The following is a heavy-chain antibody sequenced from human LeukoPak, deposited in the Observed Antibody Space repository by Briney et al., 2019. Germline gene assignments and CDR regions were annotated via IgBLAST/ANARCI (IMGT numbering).Heavy chain of an antibody. CDR1: GFTFSSYS. Sequence: GGSLRLSCAASGFTFSSYSMNWVRQAPGKGLEWVSSISSSSSYIYYADSVKGRFTISRDNAKNSLYLQMNSLGAEDTAIYYCAKAQNYGYGSGSYLQYSFDYWGQRTLVTASS. D-gene: IGHD3-10*01. V-gene: IGHV3-21*01. CDR3: AKAQNYGYGSGSYLQYSFDY. CDR2: ISSSSSYI. J-gene: IGHJ4*02.